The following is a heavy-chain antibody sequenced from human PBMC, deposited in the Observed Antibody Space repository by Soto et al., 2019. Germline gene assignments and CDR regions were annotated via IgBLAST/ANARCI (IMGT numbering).Heavy chain of an antibody. J-gene: IGHJ6*02. Sequence: GGSLTPPSASSGFTFTRYAISWVRQAPGKGLEWVSVISGSGGRRSYADSVKGRFTTSRDNSKKTLYLQMNSPRAEETAVYYCGKDLVAYYYDSSGYRGPYYGMDVWGQGTTVTVSS. CDR1: GFTFTRYA. CDR3: GKDLVAYYYDSSGYRGPYYGMDV. D-gene: IGHD3-22*01. CDR2: ISGSGGRR. V-gene: IGHV3-23*01.